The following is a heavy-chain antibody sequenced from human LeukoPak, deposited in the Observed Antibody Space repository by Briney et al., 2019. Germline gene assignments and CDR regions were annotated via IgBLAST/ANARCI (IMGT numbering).Heavy chain of an antibody. V-gene: IGHV6-1*01. Sequence: SQTLSLTCAISGDSVSSNSGTWNLIRQSPSRGLEWLGRTYYRSKWYNDYAVSVKSRISISPDTSKNQFSLQLNSVTPEDTAVYYCARALGVNFDFWGQGTLVTVSS. J-gene: IGHJ4*02. CDR3: ARALGVNFDF. D-gene: IGHD3-3*01. CDR1: GDSVSSNSGT. CDR2: TYYRSKWYN.